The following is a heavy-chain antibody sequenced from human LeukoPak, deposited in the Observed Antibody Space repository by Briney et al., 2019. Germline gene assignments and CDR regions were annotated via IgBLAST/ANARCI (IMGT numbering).Heavy chain of an antibody. J-gene: IGHJ4*02. V-gene: IGHV3-53*01. CDR1: GFTVSSNY. D-gene: IGHD5-24*01. CDR3: AKRGAEMAFDY. CDR2: IYSGGST. Sequence: SGGSLRLSCAASGFTVSSNYMSWVRQAPGKGLEWVSVIYSGGSTYYADSVKGRFTISRDNSKNTLYLQMNSLRAEDTAVYYCAKRGAEMAFDYWGQGTLVTVSS.